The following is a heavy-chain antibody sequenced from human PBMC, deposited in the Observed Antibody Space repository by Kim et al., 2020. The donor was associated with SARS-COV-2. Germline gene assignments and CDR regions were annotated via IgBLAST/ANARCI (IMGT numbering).Heavy chain of an antibody. CDR2: INPKSGDT. CDR1: GYTFTEYY. V-gene: IGHV1-2*06. CDR3: ASSTYASGLG. Sequence: ASVKVSCKASGYTFTEYYMHWVRQAPGQGLEWMGRINPKSGDTNYAQKFQGRVTMTRDTSISTAYMELSRLRSDDTAVFYCASSTYASGLGWGQGTLVTVSS. J-gene: IGHJ4*02. D-gene: IGHD3-22*01.